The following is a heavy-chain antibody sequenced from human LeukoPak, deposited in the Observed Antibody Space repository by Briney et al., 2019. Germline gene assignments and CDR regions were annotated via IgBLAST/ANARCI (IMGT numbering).Heavy chain of an antibody. CDR2: IYYSGST. CDR1: GGSISSYY. CDR3: ASHYYDSSGYDDY. V-gene: IGHV4-59*05. D-gene: IGHD3-22*01. Sequence: SQTLSLTCAVSGGSISSYYWSWIRQPPGKGLEWIGSIYYSGSTYYNPSLKSRVTISVDTSKNQFSLKLSSVTAADTAVYYCASHYYDSSGYDDYWGQGTLVTVSS. J-gene: IGHJ4*02.